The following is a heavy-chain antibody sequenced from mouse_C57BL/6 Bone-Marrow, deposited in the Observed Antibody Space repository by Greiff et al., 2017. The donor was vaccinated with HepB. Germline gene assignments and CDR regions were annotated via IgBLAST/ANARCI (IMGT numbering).Heavy chain of an antibody. CDR3: ALYYGSSYVPVDC. D-gene: IGHD1-1*01. Sequence: VQLLQPGAELVKPGASVKMSCKASGYTFTSYWITWVKQRPGQGLEWIGDIYPGSGSTNYNEKFKSKATLTVDTSSSTAYMQLSSLTSEDSAVYYCALYYGSSYVPVDCWGQGTTLTVSS. CDR1: GYTFTSYW. CDR2: IYPGSGST. J-gene: IGHJ2*01. V-gene: IGHV1-55*01.